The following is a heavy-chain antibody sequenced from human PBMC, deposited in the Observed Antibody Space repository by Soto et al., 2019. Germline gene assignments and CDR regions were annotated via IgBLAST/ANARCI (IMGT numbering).Heavy chain of an antibody. CDR3: AREGNTIFIYYGMDV. D-gene: IGHD3-9*01. J-gene: IGHJ6*02. V-gene: IGHV1-3*01. CDR2: INAGNGNT. Sequence: QVQLVQSGAEVKKPGASVKVSCKASGYTFTSYAMHWVRQAPGHRLEWMGWINAGNGNTKYSQKFQGRVTITRDTSASTAYMELSSLRSEDTAVYYCAREGNTIFIYYGMDVWGQGTTVTVSS. CDR1: GYTFTSYA.